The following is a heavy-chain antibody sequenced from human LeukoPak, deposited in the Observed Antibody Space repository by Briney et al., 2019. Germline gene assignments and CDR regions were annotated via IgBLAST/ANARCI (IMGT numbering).Heavy chain of an antibody. J-gene: IGHJ4*02. V-gene: IGHV3-23*01. D-gene: IGHD6-19*01. CDR1: EFTFSGYA. CDR2: ISGFGGST. Sequence: GGSLRLSCAASEFTFSGYAMSWVRQAPGQGLEWVSTISGFGGSTYYADSVKGRFTISRDNSKNTLYLQMNSLRAEDTALYYCAKTSYSSGWPLDYWGQGTLVTVSS. CDR3: AKTSYSSGWPLDY.